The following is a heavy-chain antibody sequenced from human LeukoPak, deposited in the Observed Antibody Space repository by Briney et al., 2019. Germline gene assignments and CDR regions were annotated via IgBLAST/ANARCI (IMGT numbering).Heavy chain of an antibody. J-gene: IGHJ4*02. CDR2: ISGGAGWT. V-gene: IGHV3-23*01. CDR3: AKRGVVIRVILVGFYKEAYYFDS. CDR1: GITLSNYG. Sequence: PGGSLRLSCAVSGITLSNYGMSWVRQAPGKGLERVAGISGGAGWTTYADSVKGRFTISRDNNKNTLFLQMNSLRAEDTAVYFCAKRGVVIRVILVGFYKEAYYFDSWGQGALVTVSS. D-gene: IGHD3-22*01.